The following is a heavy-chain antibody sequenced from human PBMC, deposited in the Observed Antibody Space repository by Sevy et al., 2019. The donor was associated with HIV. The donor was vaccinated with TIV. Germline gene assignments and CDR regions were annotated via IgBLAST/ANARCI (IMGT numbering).Heavy chain of an antibody. CDR3: ARDLPPSATTVAHFDY. Sequence: GGSLRLSCTASGFTFSSYEMNWVRQAPGKGLQWVSYISNSGSNIYYSDSVKGRFTISRDNAKNSLYLQMNSLRAEDTAVYYCARDLPPSATTVAHFDYWGRRTLVTVSS. V-gene: IGHV3-48*03. J-gene: IGHJ4*02. CDR2: ISNSGSNI. D-gene: IGHD4-17*01. CDR1: GFTFSSYE.